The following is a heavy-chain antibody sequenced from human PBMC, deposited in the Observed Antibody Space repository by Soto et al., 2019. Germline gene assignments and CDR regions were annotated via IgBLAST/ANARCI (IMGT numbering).Heavy chain of an antibody. Sequence: QVQLVQSGSEVKKPGASVKVSCKASGYTFTGYYMHWVRQAPGQGLEWMGWINPNSGGTNYAQKFQGWVTMTRDTSISTAYMELSRQISDDTAVYYCAREEEGYGSGLGTFDYWGQGTLVTVSS. V-gene: IGHV1-2*04. J-gene: IGHJ4*02. D-gene: IGHD6-19*01. CDR2: INPNSGGT. CDR1: GYTFTGYY. CDR3: AREEEGYGSGLGTFDY.